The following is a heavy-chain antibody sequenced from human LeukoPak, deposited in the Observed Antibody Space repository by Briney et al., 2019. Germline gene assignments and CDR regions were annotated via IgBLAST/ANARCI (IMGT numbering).Heavy chain of an antibody. V-gene: IGHV1-18*01. CDR3: ARESYSSGWYPQGKYYYYYGMDV. D-gene: IGHD6-19*01. CDR1: GYTFTSYG. CDR2: IGAYNGNT. J-gene: IGHJ6*02. Sequence: ASVKVSCKASGYTFTSYGISWVRQAPGQGLEWMGWIGAYNGNTNYAQKLQGRVTMTTDTSTSTAYMELRSLRSDDTAVYYCARESYSSGWYPQGKYYYYYGMDVWGQGTTVTVSS.